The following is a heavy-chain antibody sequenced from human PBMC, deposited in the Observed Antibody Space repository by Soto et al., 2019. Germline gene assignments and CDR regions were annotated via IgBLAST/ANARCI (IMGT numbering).Heavy chain of an antibody. V-gene: IGHV1-8*01. CDR3: ARERSSGALDI. J-gene: IGHJ3*02. CDR2: MNPNSGNT. Sequence: QVQLVQSGAEVKKPGASVKVSCKTSGYTFTSYDINWVRQATGQGLEWMGWMNPNSGNTAYAQRFQGRVTMTRNTSISTAYMELSSLKPEDTAVYYCARERSSGALDIWGQGTMVTVSS. CDR1: GYTFTSYD. D-gene: IGHD1-26*01.